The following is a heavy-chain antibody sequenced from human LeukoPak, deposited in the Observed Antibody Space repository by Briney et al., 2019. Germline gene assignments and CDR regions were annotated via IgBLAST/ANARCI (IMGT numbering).Heavy chain of an antibody. CDR2: IIPILGIA. J-gene: IGHJ5*02. CDR3: ARVTYYYDSGEDNWFDP. CDR1: GGIFSSYT. V-gene: IGHV1-69*02. Sequence: ASVKVSCKASGGIFSSYTISWVRQAAGQGLEWMGRIIPILGIANYAQKFQGRVTITADKSTSTAYMELSSLRSEDTAVYYCARVTYYYDSGEDNWFDPWGQGTLVTVSS. D-gene: IGHD3-22*01.